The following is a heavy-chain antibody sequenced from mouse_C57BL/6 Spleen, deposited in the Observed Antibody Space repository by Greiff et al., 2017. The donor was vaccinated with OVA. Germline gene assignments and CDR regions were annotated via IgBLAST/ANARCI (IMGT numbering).Heavy chain of an antibody. Sequence: EVKLVESGGGLVQPGGSMKLSCVASGFTFSNYWMNWVRQSPEKGLEWVAQIRLKSDNYATHYAESVKGRFTISRDDSKSSVYLQMNNLRAEHTGIYYCTGLYDYDPRFAYWGQGTLVTVSA. CDR3: TGLYDYDPRFAY. V-gene: IGHV6-3*01. CDR2: IRLKSDNYAT. J-gene: IGHJ3*01. D-gene: IGHD2-4*01. CDR1: GFTFSNYW.